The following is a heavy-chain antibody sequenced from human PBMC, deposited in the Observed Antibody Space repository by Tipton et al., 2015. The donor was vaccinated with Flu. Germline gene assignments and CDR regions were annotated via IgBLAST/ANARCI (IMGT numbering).Heavy chain of an antibody. CDR1: GDSISTTIYY. CDR3: AKSGSYLEYLQH. Sequence: TLSLTCTVSGDSISTTIYYWGWVRQPPGKGLEWIGSIYYSGTTYYNPSLKSRVTMSVDTSKNQFSLKLTSVSAADTAVYYCAKSGSYLEYLQHWGQGTLVTVSS. D-gene: IGHD1-26*01. J-gene: IGHJ1*01. V-gene: IGHV4-39*07. CDR2: IYYSGTT.